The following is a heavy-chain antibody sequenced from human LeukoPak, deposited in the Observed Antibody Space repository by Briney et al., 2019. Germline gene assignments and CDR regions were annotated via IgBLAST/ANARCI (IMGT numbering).Heavy chain of an antibody. CDR2: ISGPATTT. CDR3: ARDRDVVVVSAHYDAYDI. Sequence: GGSLRLSCAASAFTFSNYWMSWVRQAPGKGLEWISSISGPATTTHYTDSVKGRFAISRDNADNSLYLQMDSLRAEDTAVYYCARDRDVVVVSAHYDAYDIWGQGTLVTVSS. CDR1: AFTFSNYW. J-gene: IGHJ3*02. D-gene: IGHD2-15*01. V-gene: IGHV3-11*01.